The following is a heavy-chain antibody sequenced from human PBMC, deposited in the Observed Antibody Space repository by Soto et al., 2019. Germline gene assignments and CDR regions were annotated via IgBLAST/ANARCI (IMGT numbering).Heavy chain of an antibody. V-gene: IGHV1-18*04. CDR3: ARGWYYDFWSGYYTRLGGFYGMDV. D-gene: IGHD3-3*01. Sequence: ASVKVSCKASGYTFTSYGISWVRQAPGQGLEWMGWISAYNGNTNYAQKLQGRVTMTTDTSTSTAYMELSSLRSEDTAVYYCARGWYYDFWSGYYTRLGGFYGMDVWGQGTTVTVSS. CDR1: GYTFTSYG. J-gene: IGHJ6*02. CDR2: ISAYNGNT.